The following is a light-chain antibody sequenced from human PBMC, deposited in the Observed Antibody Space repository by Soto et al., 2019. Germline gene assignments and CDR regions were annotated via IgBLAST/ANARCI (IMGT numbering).Light chain of an antibody. V-gene: IGLV2-14*01. CDR3: NSYTSSNTYV. CDR2: EVS. CDR1: SSDVGAHNF. Sequence: QSALTQPASVSGSPGQAITISCSGSSSDVGAHNFVSWYQHHPGKAPKLMIYEVSNRLSGVSNRFSGSKSGNTASLTISGLQAEDEADYYCNSYTSSNTYVFGSGTKLTVL. J-gene: IGLJ1*01.